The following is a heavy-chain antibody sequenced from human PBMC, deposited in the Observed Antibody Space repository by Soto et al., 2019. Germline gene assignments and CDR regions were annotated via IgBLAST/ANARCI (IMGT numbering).Heavy chain of an antibody. J-gene: IGHJ4*02. CDR2: ISSSSSTI. CDR3: ASEIAVAGTNY. D-gene: IGHD6-19*01. V-gene: IGHV3-48*02. CDR1: GFTFSSYS. Sequence: EVQLVESGGGLVQPGGSLRLSCAASGFTFSSYSMNWVRQAPGKGLEWVSYISSSSSTIYYADSVKGRFTISIDNAKYSLYLQMHSLRDEDTAVYYCASEIAVAGTNYWGQGSLVTVSS.